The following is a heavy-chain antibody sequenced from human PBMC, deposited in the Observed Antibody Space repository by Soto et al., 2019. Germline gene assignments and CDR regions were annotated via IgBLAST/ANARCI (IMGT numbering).Heavy chain of an antibody. CDR1: GGSFSGYY. Sequence: QVQLQQWGAGLLKPSETLSLTCAVYGGSFSGYYRSWIRQPPGKGLEWIGEINHSGSTNYNPSLKSRVTISVDTSKNQFSLKLSSVTAADTAVYYCARRGVPAAKDWFDPWGQGTLVTVSS. CDR3: ARRGVPAAKDWFDP. D-gene: IGHD2-2*01. J-gene: IGHJ5*02. CDR2: INHSGST. V-gene: IGHV4-34*01.